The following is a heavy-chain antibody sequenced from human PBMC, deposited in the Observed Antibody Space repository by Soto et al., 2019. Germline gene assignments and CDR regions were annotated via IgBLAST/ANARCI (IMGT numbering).Heavy chain of an antibody. D-gene: IGHD3-3*01. CDR1: GFTFSSYV. Sequence: EVQLLESGGGLVQPGGSLRLSCAASGFTFSSYVMSWVRQAPGKGLEWVSGISGSGGSTYYADSVKGRFTISRDNSKNTLYLQMNCLRAEDTAVYYCAKVPYDVWSGYYRPLYFDYWGQGTLVIVSS. CDR3: AKVPYDVWSGYYRPLYFDY. V-gene: IGHV3-23*01. CDR2: ISGSGGST. J-gene: IGHJ4*02.